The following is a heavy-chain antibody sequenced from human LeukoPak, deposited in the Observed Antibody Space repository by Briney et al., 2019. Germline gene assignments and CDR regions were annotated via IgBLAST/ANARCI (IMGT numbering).Heavy chain of an antibody. J-gene: IGHJ4*02. D-gene: IGHD3-22*01. CDR3: ARHPYSPLAMIVVVKGYFDY. V-gene: IGHV4-39*01. CDR1: GGSISSSSYY. CDR2: IYYSGST. Sequence: PSETLSLTCTVSGGSISSSSYYWGWIRQPPGKGLEWIGSIYYSGSTYYNPSLKSRVTISVDTSKNQFSLKLSSVTAADTAVYYCARHPYSPLAMIVVVKGYFDYWGQGTLVTVSS.